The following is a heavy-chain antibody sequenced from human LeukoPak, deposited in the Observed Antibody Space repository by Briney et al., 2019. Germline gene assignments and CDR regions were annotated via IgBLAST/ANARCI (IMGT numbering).Heavy chain of an antibody. V-gene: IGHV4-59*01. CDR2: IYYSGST. J-gene: IGHJ5*02. Sequence: SETLSLTCTVSGGSISRYYWSWIRQPPGKGLEWIGYIYYSGSTNYNPSLKSRVTISVDTSKNQFSLKLSSVTAADTAVYYCARAVEYYYDSSGYSPYSWFDPWGQGTLVTVSS. D-gene: IGHD3-22*01. CDR3: ARAVEYYYDSSGYSPYSWFDP. CDR1: GGSISRYY.